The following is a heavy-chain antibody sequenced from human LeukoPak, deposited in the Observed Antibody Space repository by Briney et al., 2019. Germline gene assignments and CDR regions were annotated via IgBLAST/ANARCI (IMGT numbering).Heavy chain of an antibody. J-gene: IGHJ4*02. CDR1: GYTFTSCF. CDR3: ARGPYSGDWHFDF. Sequence: ASVKVSCKASGYTFTSCFIHWVRQAPGQGLEWMGVINPSGGRTSYAQKFQGRVTMTRDTSTSTVSMELSSLRFEDTAVYYCARGPYSGDWHFDFWGQGTLVTVSS. V-gene: IGHV1-46*01. D-gene: IGHD6-19*01. CDR2: INPSGGRT.